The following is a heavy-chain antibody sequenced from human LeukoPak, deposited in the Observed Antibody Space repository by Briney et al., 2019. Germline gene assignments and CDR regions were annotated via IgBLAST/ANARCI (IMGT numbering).Heavy chain of an antibody. Sequence: GASVKVSCKASGYTFTGYYMHWVRQAPGQGLEWMGWINPISGGTNYAQKFQGRVTMTRDTSISTAYMELSRLRSDDTAVYYCARELDRFGYMDVWGKGTTVTVSS. CDR3: ARELDRFGYMDV. V-gene: IGHV1-2*02. CDR1: GYTFTGYY. D-gene: IGHD3-10*01. CDR2: INPISGGT. J-gene: IGHJ6*03.